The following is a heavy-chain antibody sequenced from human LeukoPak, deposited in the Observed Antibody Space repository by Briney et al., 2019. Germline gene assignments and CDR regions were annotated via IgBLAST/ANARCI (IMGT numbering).Heavy chain of an antibody. Sequence: KVSCKASGYTFTDYYMHWVRQAPGQGFEWMGGIIPIFGTANYAQKFQGRVTITADKSTSTAYMELSSLRSEDTAVYYCARAVLGDSGSADYWGQGTLVTVSS. V-gene: IGHV1-69*06. CDR1: GYTFTDYY. CDR3: ARAVLGDSGSADY. CDR2: IIPIFGTA. J-gene: IGHJ4*02. D-gene: IGHD5-12*01.